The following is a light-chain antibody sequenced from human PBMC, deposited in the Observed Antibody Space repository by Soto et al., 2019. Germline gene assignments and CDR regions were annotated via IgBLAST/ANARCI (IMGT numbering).Light chain of an antibody. CDR1: QSISSY. J-gene: IGKJ1*01. CDR3: QQYGSYRWT. Sequence: IVLTQSPGSLSLSPGERATLSCRASQSISSYLAWYQQKPGQAPRLLIYDASNMASGVPARFSGSGSGTDFTLTISSLEPEDFAVYYCQQYGSYRWTFGQGTKVDIK. V-gene: IGKV3-11*01. CDR2: DAS.